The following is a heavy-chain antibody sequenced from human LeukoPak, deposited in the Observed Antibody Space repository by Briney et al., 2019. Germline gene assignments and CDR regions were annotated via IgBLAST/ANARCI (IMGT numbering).Heavy chain of an antibody. D-gene: IGHD4-11*01. V-gene: IGHV3-7*01. CDR1: GFPFSSYW. J-gene: IGHJ4*02. CDR3: ARDDHSNYNY. CDR2: IKQDGGEQ. Sequence: GGSLRLSCAASGFPFSSYWMSWVRQAPGKGLEWVANIKQDGGEQYYVDSVKGRFTISRANAKNSLYLQMNSLRVEDTAVYYCARDDHSNYNYWGQGTLVTVSS.